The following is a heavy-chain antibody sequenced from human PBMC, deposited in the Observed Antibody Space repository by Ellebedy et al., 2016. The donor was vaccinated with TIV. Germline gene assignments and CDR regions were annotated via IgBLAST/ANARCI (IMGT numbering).Heavy chain of an antibody. CDR2: IRTKANSHAT. Sequence: GGSLRLXXTVSGGSFSSGAYYWNWIRQASGKGLEWVGRIRTKANSHATAYAASVKGRFTISRDDSKSTAYLHMNSLTTEDTAVYYCSRSITTTDDALDIWGQGTMVTVSS. CDR3: SRSITTTDDALDI. J-gene: IGHJ3*02. V-gene: IGHV3-73*01. CDR1: GGSFSSGA. D-gene: IGHD1-20*01.